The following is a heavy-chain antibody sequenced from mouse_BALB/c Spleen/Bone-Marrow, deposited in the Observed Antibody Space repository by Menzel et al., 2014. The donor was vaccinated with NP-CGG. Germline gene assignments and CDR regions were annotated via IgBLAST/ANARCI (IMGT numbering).Heavy chain of an antibody. CDR1: GYTFTDHA. CDR2: ISPGDGVI. J-gene: IGHJ3*01. D-gene: IGHD4-1*01. CDR3: KRSLGRFAY. V-gene: IGHV1S53*02. Sequence: VQLVESDAELVKPGASVKISCKASGYTFTDHAIHWVKQKPEQGLEWIGYISPGDGVIKYNEKFKGKAILTADKSSSTAYTQLNSLTSEDSAVYFCKRSLGRFAYWGQGTLVTVSA.